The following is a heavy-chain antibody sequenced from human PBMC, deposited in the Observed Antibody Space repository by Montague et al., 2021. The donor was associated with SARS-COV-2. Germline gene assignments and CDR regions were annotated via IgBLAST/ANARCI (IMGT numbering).Heavy chain of an antibody. CDR2: IDWDDDK. CDR3: ARMDILTGYYAYGMDV. CDR1: GFSLCTSGMC. D-gene: IGHD3-9*01. V-gene: IGHV2-70*01. Sequence: PALVKPTQTLTLTCTFSGFSLCTSGMCVSWIRQPPGKALEWLALIDWDDDKYYSTSLKTRLTISKDTSKNQVVLTMTNMDPVDTATYYCARMDILTGYYAYGMDVWGQGTTVTVSS. J-gene: IGHJ6*02.